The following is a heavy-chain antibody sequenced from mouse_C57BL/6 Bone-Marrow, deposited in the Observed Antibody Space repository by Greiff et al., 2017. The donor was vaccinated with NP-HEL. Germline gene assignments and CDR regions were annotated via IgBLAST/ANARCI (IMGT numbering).Heavy chain of an antibody. D-gene: IGHD2-5*01. J-gene: IGHJ3*01. V-gene: IGHV1-18*01. Sequence: EVMLVESGPELVKPGASVKIPCKASGYTFTDYNMDWVKQSHGKSLEWIGDINPTNGGTIYNQKFKGKATLTVDKSSSTAYMELRSLTSEDTAVYYCARGYYSNRFAYWGQGTLVTVSA. CDR1: GYTFTDYN. CDR2: INPTNGGT. CDR3: ARGYYSNRFAY.